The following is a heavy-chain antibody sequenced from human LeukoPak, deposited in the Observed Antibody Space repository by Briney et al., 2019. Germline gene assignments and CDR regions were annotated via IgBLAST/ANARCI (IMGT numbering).Heavy chain of an antibody. CDR2: IRSKAYGGTT. J-gene: IGHJ4*02. CDR3: TRVPPSYSSGWLDYFDY. Sequence: PGRSLRLSCTASGFTFGDYAMSWVRQAPGKGLEWVGFIRSKAYGGTTEYAASVKGRFTISRDDSKSIAYLQMNSLKTEDTAVYYCTRVPPSYSSGWLDYFDYWGQGTLVTVSS. CDR1: GFTFGDYA. D-gene: IGHD6-19*01. V-gene: IGHV3-49*04.